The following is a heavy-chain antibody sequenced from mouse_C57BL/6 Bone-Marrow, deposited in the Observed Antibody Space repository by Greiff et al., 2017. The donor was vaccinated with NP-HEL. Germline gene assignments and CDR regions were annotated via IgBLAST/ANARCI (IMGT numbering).Heavy chain of an antibody. CDR1: GFNIKDYY. J-gene: IGHJ2*01. V-gene: IGHV14-1*01. CDR3: TPNSPYYYGSSYCDY. CDR2: IDPEDGDT. Sequence: VQLQQSGAELVRPGASVKLSCTASGFNIKDYYMHWVKQRPEQGLEWIGRIDPEDGDTEYAPKFQGKATMTADTSSNTAYLQLSSLTSEDTAVYYCTPNSPYYYGSSYCDYWGQGTTLTVSS. D-gene: IGHD1-1*01.